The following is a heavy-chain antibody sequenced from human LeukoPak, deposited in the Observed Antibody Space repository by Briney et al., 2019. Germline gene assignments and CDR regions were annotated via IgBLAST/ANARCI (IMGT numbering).Heavy chain of an antibody. CDR2: ISAYNGNT. Sequence: GASVKVSCKASGCTFTSYGISWVRQAPGQGLEWMGWISAYNGNTNYAQKLQGRVTMTTNTSTSTPYMELRSLRSDDTAVYYCATEARQYQLLFNYYYGMDVWGQGTTVTVSS. V-gene: IGHV1-18*01. J-gene: IGHJ6*02. CDR1: GCTFTSYG. D-gene: IGHD2-2*01. CDR3: ATEARQYQLLFNYYYGMDV.